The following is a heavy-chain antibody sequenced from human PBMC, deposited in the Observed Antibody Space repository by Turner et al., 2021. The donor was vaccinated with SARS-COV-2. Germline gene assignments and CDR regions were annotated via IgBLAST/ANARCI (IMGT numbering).Heavy chain of an antibody. J-gene: IGHJ4*02. CDR3: ARQGGVDY. CDR1: GGSISTTNHY. V-gene: IGHV4-39*01. CDR2: ISYTGRT. Sequence: QLQLQESGPGLVKPSEILSLTCAVSGGSISTTNHYWGWIRQPPGKGLEWIGSISYTGRTFYTPSLKSRVTLSMDTSKNHFSLKVTSVTAADTAVYYCARQGGVDYWGQGTLVTVSS.